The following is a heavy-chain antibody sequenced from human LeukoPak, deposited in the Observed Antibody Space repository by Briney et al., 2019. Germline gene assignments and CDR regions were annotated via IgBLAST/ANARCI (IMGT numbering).Heavy chain of an antibody. J-gene: IGHJ5*02. D-gene: IGHD3-10*01. CDR2: INPNSGGT. Sequence: ASVKVSCKASGYTFTGYYMHWVRQAPGQGLGWMGWINPNSGGTNYAQKFQGRVTMTRDTSISTAYMELSRLRSDDTAVYYCARDFVGGFGELLPAFDPWGQGTLVTVSS. CDR3: ARDFVGGFGELLPAFDP. CDR1: GYTFTGYY. V-gene: IGHV1-2*02.